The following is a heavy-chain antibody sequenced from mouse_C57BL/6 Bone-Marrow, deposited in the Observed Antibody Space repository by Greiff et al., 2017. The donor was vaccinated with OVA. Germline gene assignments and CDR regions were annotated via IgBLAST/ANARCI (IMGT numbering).Heavy chain of an antibody. CDR3: ARFMYYGWYLDV. Sequence: VQLLPPGAVLLTPGSSVQFSCTSSVFPFPSYWLPWLKPLPAHGLSWIGLILPNSGSTNSNEKFKSKAPLTVDKSSSTAYMQLSSLTSEDSAVYYCARFMYYGWYLDVWGTGTTVTVSS. CDR2: ILPNSGST. D-gene: IGHD1-1*01. CDR1: VFPFPSYW. J-gene: IGHJ1*03. V-gene: IGHV1-64*01.